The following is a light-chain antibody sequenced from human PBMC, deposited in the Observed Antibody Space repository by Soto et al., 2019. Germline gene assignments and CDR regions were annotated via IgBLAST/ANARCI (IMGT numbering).Light chain of an antibody. CDR3: CSYAGSSTYV. J-gene: IGLJ1*01. CDR1: SSDVGRYNI. V-gene: IGLV2-23*01. Sequence: QSVLPQPASVSGSPGQSITISCTGTSSDVGRYNIVSWYQQHPGKAPKLMIYEGSKRPSGVSNRFSGSKSGNTASLTISGLQAEDEADYYCCSYAGSSTYVFGTGTKVT. CDR2: EGS.